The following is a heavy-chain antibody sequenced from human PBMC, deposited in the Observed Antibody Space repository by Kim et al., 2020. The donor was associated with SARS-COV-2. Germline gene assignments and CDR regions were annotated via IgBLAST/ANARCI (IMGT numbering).Heavy chain of an antibody. CDR3: AKAVITTTGPTDC. D-gene: IGHD1-1*01. Sequence: CSNSRKGRFPNSRDSSKNTLYLQMNSLSPEDTAVYYCAKAVITTTGPTDCWGQGTLVTVSS. J-gene: IGHJ4*02. V-gene: IGHV3-23*01.